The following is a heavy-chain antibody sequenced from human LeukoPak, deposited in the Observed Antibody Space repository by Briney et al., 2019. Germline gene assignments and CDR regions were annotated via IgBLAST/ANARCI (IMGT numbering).Heavy chain of an antibody. CDR2: ISGSGGST. V-gene: IGHV3-23*01. CDR3: AKGSAFVPGDYYMDV. D-gene: IGHD1-14*01. J-gene: IGHJ6*03. Sequence: GGSLRLSCAASGFTVSSNYMSWVRQAPGKGLEWVSAISGSGGSTYYTDSVKGRFTISRDNSKNTLYLQMNSLRAEDTAVYYCAKGSAFVPGDYYMDVWGKGTTVTVSS. CDR1: GFTVSSNY.